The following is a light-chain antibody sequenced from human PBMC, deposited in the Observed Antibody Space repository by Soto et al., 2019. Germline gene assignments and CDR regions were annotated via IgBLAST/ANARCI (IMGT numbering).Light chain of an antibody. CDR1: QSVSSK. Sequence: EIVMTQFPATLSVSPGERVTLSCRASQSVSSKLAWYQQKPGQAPRVLIYRASTRATGIPARFSGSGSGTEFTLTVESLQSEDFAVYYCQQHSTWPRTFGQGTNLEIK. V-gene: IGKV3-15*01. CDR2: RAS. J-gene: IGKJ2*02. CDR3: QQHSTWPRT.